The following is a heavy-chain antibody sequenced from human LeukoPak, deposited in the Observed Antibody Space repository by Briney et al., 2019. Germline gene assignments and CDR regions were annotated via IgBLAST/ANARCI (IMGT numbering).Heavy chain of an antibody. V-gene: IGHV1-8*02. CDR3: ARALHSYDYVW. CDR2: MSPKSGNT. D-gene: IGHD3-16*01. Sequence: GASVKVSCKASGYSFTTYGISWVRQATGQGLEWMGWMSPKSGNTDYAQKFQGRVTMTRNTSINTAYLELSSLRSDDTAVYYCARALHSYDYVWWGQGTLVTVSS. J-gene: IGHJ4*02. CDR1: GYSFTTYG.